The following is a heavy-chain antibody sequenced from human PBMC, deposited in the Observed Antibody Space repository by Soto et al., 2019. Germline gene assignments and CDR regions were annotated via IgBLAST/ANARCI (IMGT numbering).Heavy chain of an antibody. CDR2: IYYSGST. Sequence: SETLSLTCTVSGGSISSYYWSWIRQPPGKGLEWIGYIYYSGSTTYNPSLKSRVTISVDTSKNQFSLKLSSVTAADTAVYYCARLNDNPLYYYYYMDVWGKGTTVTVSS. J-gene: IGHJ6*03. D-gene: IGHD3-9*01. CDR1: GGSISSYY. CDR3: ARLNDNPLYYYYYMDV. V-gene: IGHV4-59*01.